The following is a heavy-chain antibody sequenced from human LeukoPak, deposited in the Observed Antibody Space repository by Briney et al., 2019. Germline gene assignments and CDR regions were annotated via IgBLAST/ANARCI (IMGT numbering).Heavy chain of an antibody. CDR2: IRYDGSNK. V-gene: IGHV3-30*02. J-gene: IGHJ4*02. CDR1: GFTFSSYG. D-gene: IGHD3-9*01. CDR3: AKDRDILTGYYFDY. Sequence: PGGSLRLSCAASGFTFSSYGTHWVRQAPGKGLEWVAFIRYDGSNKYYADSVKGRFTISRDNSKNTLYLQMNSLRAEDTAVYYCAKDRDILTGYYFDYWGQGTLVTVSS.